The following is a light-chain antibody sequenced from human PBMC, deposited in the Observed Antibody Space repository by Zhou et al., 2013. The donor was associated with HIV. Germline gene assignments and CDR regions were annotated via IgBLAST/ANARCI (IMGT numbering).Light chain of an antibody. J-gene: IGKJ4*01. CDR2: GAS. V-gene: IGKV3-20*01. CDR1: ETGRYNS. Sequence: EIVLTQSPGTLSLSPGERVTLSCRASETGRYNSLAWYQQRSGQAPRLLIYGASSRATGIPDRFTGSGFGADFALTIDRLEPEDSAIYFCHLYGSSSALSFGGGTRVEI. CDR3: HLYGSSSALS.